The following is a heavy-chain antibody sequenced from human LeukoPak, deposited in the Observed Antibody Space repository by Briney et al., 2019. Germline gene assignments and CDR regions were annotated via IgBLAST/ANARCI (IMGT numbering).Heavy chain of an antibody. Sequence: GGSLRLSCAASGFTFSSYWMHWVRQAPGKGLVWVSRINSDGSSTSYADSVKGRFTISRDNAKNTLYLQMNSLRAEDTAVCYCARALGKTAPPDYWGQGTLVTASS. CDR2: INSDGSST. V-gene: IGHV3-74*01. CDR3: ARALGKTAPPDY. D-gene: IGHD2-15*01. CDR1: GFTFSSYW. J-gene: IGHJ4*02.